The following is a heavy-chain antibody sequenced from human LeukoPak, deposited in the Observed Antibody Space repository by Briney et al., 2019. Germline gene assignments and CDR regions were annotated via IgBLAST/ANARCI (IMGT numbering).Heavy chain of an antibody. CDR3: AKEGVDAAAAGTGTYYFDY. Sequence: GGSLRLSCAASGFTVSSNYMSWVRQAPGKGLEWVSVIYSGGSTYYADSVKGRFTISRDNSKNTLYLQMNSLRAEDTAVYYCAKEGVDAAAAGTGTYYFDYWGQGTLVTVSS. D-gene: IGHD6-13*01. CDR1: GFTVSSNY. CDR2: IYSGGST. J-gene: IGHJ4*02. V-gene: IGHV3-66*01.